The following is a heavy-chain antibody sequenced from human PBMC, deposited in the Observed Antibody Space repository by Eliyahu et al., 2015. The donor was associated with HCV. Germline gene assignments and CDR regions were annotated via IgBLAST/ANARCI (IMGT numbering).Heavy chain of an antibody. V-gene: IGHV3-66*02. CDR1: GFTVSSDY. CDR3: ARGLDTAVAPNIPPL. CDR2: LYSGGTT. D-gene: IGHD5-18*01. Sequence: EVQLVESGGGLVQPGGSLRLSCAASGFTVSSDYMSWVRQAPGKGLEWVSGLYSGGTTYYADSVKGQFTISRDNSRNTLFLQMNSLRTEDTAVYYCARGLDTAVAPNIPPLWGQGTLVSVSS. J-gene: IGHJ4*02.